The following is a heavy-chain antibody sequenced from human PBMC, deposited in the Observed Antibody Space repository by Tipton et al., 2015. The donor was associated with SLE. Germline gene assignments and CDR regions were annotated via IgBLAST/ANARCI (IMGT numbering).Heavy chain of an antibody. CDR1: VVSISSYY. J-gene: IGHJ6*03. V-gene: IGHV4-59*12. D-gene: IGHD6-6*01. Sequence: TLSLTCTFSVVSISSYYWSWIRQPPGKGLEWIGYIYYSGSTNYYPSLKSRVTISVDTSKNQFSLKLSSVTAADTAVYYCARLVEVEQLALWYYYYMDVWGKGTTVTDSS. CDR2: IYYSGST. CDR3: ARLVEVEQLALWYYYYMDV.